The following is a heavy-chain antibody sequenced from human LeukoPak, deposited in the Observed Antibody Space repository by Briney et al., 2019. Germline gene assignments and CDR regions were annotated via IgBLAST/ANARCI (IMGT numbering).Heavy chain of an antibody. V-gene: IGHV1-69*06. CDR3: ASGRTDIVVVPATLRNYYFDY. CDR1: GGTFSSYD. CDR2: IIPMFGAA. D-gene: IGHD2-2*01. Sequence: SVKVSCKASGGTFSSYDISWVRQAPGQGLEWMGGIIPMFGAAKYAQKFQGRVTITADKSTSTAYMELSSLRSEDTAVYYCASGRTDIVVVPATLRNYYFDYWGQGTLVTVSS. J-gene: IGHJ4*02.